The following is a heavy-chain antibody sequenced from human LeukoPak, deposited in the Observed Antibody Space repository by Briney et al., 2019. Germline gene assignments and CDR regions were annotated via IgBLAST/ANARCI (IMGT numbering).Heavy chain of an antibody. D-gene: IGHD6-19*01. CDR2: VSSDGSST. J-gene: IGHJ6*02. CDR1: GFTFSNYW. CDR3: ARGTPSSSGWLYYGMDV. V-gene: IGHV3-74*01. Sequence: QPGGSLRLSCAASGFTFSNYWMHWVRQAPGKGLVWVSRVSSDGSSTSYADSVKGRFTISRDNAKNTLYLQMNSLRAEDTAVYYCARGTPSSSGWLYYGMDVWGQGTTVTVSS.